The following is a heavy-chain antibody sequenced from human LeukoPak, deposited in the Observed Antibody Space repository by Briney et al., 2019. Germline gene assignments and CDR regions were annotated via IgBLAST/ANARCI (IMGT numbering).Heavy chain of an antibody. Sequence: PGGSLRLSCAASGFTFSSYSMNWVRQAPGKGLEWVSSISSSSSYIYYADSVKGRFTISRDNAKNSLYLQMNSLRAEDAAVYYCARDRWGSGWYVVYWGQGTLVTVSS. CDR3: ARDRWGSGWYVVY. D-gene: IGHD6-19*01. J-gene: IGHJ4*02. CDR1: GFTFSSYS. CDR2: ISSSSSYI. V-gene: IGHV3-21*01.